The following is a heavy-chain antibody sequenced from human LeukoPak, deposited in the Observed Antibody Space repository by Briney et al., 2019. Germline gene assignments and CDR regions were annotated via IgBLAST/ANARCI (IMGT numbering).Heavy chain of an antibody. CDR1: GGSFSGYY. CDR2: INHSGST. CDR3: ARGPAYYVWGSYRSRPLDY. Sequence: SETLSLTCAVYGGSFSGYYWSWIRQPPGKGLEWIGEINHSGSTSYNPSLKSRVTISVDTSKNQFSLKLSSVTAADTAVYYCARGPAYYVWGSYRSRPLDYWGQGTLVTVSS. J-gene: IGHJ4*02. V-gene: IGHV4-34*01. D-gene: IGHD3-16*02.